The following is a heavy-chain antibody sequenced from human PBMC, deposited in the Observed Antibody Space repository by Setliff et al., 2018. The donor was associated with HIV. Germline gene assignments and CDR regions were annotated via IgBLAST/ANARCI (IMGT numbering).Heavy chain of an antibody. J-gene: IGHJ4*02. CDR2: MYDGGTP. V-gene: IGHV4-38-2*02. CDR1: GYSITSGYY. CDR3: AREPDY. Sequence: SQTLSLTCAVSGYSITSGYYWGWIRQPPGKGLEWIGNMYDGGTPHYNPSLKSRVTVSLDTSRNQFSLRLTSVTAADTAVYFCAREPDYWSQGTLVTVSS.